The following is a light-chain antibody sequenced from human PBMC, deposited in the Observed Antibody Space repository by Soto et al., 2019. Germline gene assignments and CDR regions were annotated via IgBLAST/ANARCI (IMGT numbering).Light chain of an antibody. CDR2: AAS. J-gene: IGKJ5*01. Sequence: DIQMTQSPSSLSASVGDRITIACRASQSIETYLSWYQQKPGKAPNLLIYAASSLRSGVPSKFSGSGSGTDFTLTISSLQPGDAATYYCQQSYNTPSFGQGTRLEIK. CDR3: QQSYNTPS. CDR1: QSIETY. V-gene: IGKV1-39*01.